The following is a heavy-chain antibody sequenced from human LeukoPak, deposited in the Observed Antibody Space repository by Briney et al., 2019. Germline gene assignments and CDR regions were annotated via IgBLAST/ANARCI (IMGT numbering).Heavy chain of an antibody. D-gene: IGHD2-21*02. CDR3: ATGGERAYCGGDCYGRMSAFDI. CDR2: INPSGGST. Sequence: GASVKVSCKASGYTLTSYYMHWVRQAPGQGLEWMGIINPSGGSTSYAQKFQGRVTMTRDTSTSTVYMELSSLRSEDTAVYYCATGGERAYCGGDCYGRMSAFDIWGQGTMVTVSS. V-gene: IGHV1-46*01. CDR1: GYTLTSYY. J-gene: IGHJ3*02.